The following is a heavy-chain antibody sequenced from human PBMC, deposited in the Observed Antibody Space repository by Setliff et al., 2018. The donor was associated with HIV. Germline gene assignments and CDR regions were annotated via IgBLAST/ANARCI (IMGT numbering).Heavy chain of an antibody. V-gene: IGHV4-4*08. J-gene: IGHJ5*02. CDR1: GFTFSDYY. CDR2: VYTSGST. D-gene: IGHD1-7*01. CDR3: ARRAVQDGTVTSSNWFDP. Sequence: PGGSLRLSCAASGFTFSDYYMSWIRQPPGKGLEWIGYVYTSGSTNYNPSLKSRVTISVDTSQNQFSLKLTSVTAADTAVYYCARRAVQDGTVTSSNWFDPWGQGTLVTVS.